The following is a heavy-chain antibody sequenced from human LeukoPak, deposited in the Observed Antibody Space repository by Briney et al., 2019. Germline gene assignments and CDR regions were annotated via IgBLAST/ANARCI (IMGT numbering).Heavy chain of an antibody. CDR1: GYTFTSDG. D-gene: IGHD2-2*01. CDR3: ARDCSTSCCPPFNY. V-gene: IGHV1-18*04. Sequence: ASVKVSCKASGYTFTSDGISWVRQAPAPGLDWMGWVSAYNGDTNYAQRFQGRVTMTTDASTSTAYMELRSLRSDDTAMYYCARDCSTSCCPPFNYWGQGTLVTVSS. J-gene: IGHJ4*02. CDR2: VSAYNGDT.